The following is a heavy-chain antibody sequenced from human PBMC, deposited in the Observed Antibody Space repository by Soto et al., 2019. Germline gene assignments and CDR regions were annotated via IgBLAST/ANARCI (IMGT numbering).Heavy chain of an antibody. V-gene: IGHV3-9*01. D-gene: IGHD2-2*01. CDR2: ISWNSGSI. CDR3: AKGGVVPAAPNFDY. CDR1: GFTFDDYA. J-gene: IGHJ4*02. Sequence: GGSLRLSSAASGFTFDDYAMHWVRQAPGKGLEWVSGISWNSGSIGYADSVKGRFTISRDNAKNSLYLQMNSLRAEDTALYYCAKGGVVPAAPNFDYWGQGTLVTVSS.